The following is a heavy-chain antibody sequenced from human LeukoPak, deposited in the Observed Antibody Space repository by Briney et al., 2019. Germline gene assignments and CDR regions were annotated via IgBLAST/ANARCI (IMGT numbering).Heavy chain of an antibody. CDR3: ARDHCSANSCYEDYYNGVDV. Sequence: ASVKVSCKASGYTFSGYYLQWVRQAPGQGLEWMGWINAESGGTEYAQRFQGRVTMTRDKSISTAYMELSRLRSDDTAVYYCARDHCSANSCYEDYYNGVDVWGQGTTVTVSS. V-gene: IGHV1-2*02. CDR2: INAESGGT. D-gene: IGHD2-2*01. CDR1: GYTFSGYY. J-gene: IGHJ6*02.